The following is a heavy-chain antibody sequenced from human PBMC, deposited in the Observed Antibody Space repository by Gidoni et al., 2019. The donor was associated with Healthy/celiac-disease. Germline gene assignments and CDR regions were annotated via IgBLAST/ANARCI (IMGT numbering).Heavy chain of an antibody. D-gene: IGHD6-19*01. CDR3: WSGIAVAGTIDY. CDR2: IWYDGSNK. CDR1: GFTFSSYG. J-gene: IGHJ4*02. Sequence: QVQLVESGGGVVQHGRSLRLSCAPSGFTFSSYGMHGVRQGPGKGLEWVAVIWYDGSNKYYADSVKGRFTISRDNSKNTLYLQMNSLRAEDTAVYYCWSGIAVAGTIDYWGQGTLVTVSS. V-gene: IGHV3-33*01.